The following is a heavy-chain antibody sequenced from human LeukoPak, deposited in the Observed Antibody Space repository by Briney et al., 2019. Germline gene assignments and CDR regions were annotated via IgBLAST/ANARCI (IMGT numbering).Heavy chain of an antibody. Sequence: ASVKVPCKDSGYTFTTYSIHWLRQAPGQRPEWMGWINVGNGDTKYSQKFQGGVTLTRDTSASTAYMDLSSLRSEDTALYYCARDSTLAWGDCWFDPWGQGTLVTVPS. J-gene: IGHJ5*02. CDR1: GYTFTTYS. V-gene: IGHV1-3*01. D-gene: IGHD3/OR15-3a*01. CDR2: INVGNGDT. CDR3: ARDSTLAWGDCWFDP.